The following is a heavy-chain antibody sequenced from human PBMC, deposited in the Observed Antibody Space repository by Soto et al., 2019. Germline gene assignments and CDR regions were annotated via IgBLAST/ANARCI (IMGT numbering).Heavy chain of an antibody. CDR1: GYTFSRYG. D-gene: IGHD2-8*01. Sequence: QGQLVQSGGEVKKPGASVKVSCKASGYTFSRYGISWVRQAPGQGLEWMGWISGYNGDTNYAQKFQGRVTITIDTTTTTAYMERRGLTSDDTAIYYCAKNGQPPYYYYGLDVWGQGTTVTVSS. V-gene: IGHV1-18*01. CDR2: ISGYNGDT. J-gene: IGHJ6*02. CDR3: AKNGQPPYYYYGLDV.